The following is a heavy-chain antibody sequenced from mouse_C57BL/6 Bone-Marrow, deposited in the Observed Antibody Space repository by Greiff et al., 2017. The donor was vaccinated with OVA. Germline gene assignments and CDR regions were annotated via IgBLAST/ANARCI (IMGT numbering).Heavy chain of an antibody. CDR1: GYTFTTYP. D-gene: IGHD1-1*01. CDR2: FHPYNDDT. J-gene: IGHJ1*03. CDR3: ARGVYYGSSYRWWYFDV. Sequence: VQLQESGAELVKPGASVKMSCKASGYTFTTYPIEWMKQNHGKSLEWIGNFHPYNDDTKYNEKFKGKATLTVEKSSSTVYLELSRLTSDDSAVYYCARGVYYGSSYRWWYFDVWGTGTTVTVSS. V-gene: IGHV1-47*01.